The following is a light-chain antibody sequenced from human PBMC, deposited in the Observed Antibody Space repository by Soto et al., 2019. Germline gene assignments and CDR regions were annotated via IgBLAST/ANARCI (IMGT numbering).Light chain of an antibody. Sequence: DIQMTQSPSTLSGSVGDRVAITCRASQTISSWLAWYQRKPGKAPKLLIYKASTLKSGVPSRFSGSGSGTEFTLTISSLQPDDFATYYCQHYNSYSEAFGQGTEVDIK. CDR3: QHYNSYSEA. J-gene: IGKJ1*01. V-gene: IGKV1-5*03. CDR2: KAS. CDR1: QTISSW.